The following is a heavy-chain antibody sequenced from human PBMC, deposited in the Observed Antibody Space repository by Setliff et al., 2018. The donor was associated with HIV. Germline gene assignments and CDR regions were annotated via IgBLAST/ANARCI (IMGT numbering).Heavy chain of an antibody. V-gene: IGHV4-39*07. CDR2: VYNSGIT. Sequence: PSETLSLTCAVSGGSVSSPSYYWGWIRQPPGKGLEWIGSVYNSGITFKNPSLKSRVSISVDRSGNQFSLRLTSVTAADTAVYYCATCRHRPSNWFDPWGQGTVVTVPQ. CDR1: GGSVSSPSYY. J-gene: IGHJ5*02. CDR3: ATCRHRPSNWFDP.